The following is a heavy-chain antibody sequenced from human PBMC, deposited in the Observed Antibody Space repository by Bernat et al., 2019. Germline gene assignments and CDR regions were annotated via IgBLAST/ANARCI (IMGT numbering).Heavy chain of an antibody. CDR1: GGSFSGYY. V-gene: IGHV4-34*01. D-gene: IGHD3-10*01. CDR2: INHSGST. CDR3: ARGRILWFREPYYMDV. J-gene: IGHJ6*03. Sequence: QVQLQQWGAGLLKPSETLSLTCAVYGGSFSGYYWSWIRQPPGKGLEWIGEINHSGSTNYNPSLKSRVTISVDTSKNQISLKLSSVTAADTAVYSCARGRILWFREPYYMDVWGKGTTVTVSS.